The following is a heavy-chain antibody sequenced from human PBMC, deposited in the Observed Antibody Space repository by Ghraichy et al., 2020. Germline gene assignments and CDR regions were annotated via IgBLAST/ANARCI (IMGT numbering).Heavy chain of an antibody. Sequence: GGSLRLSCAASGFTFSSYAMSWVRQAPGKGLEWVSAISGSGGSTYYGDSVKGRFTISRDNSKNTLYLQMNSLRAEDTAVYYCAKTPQPYYYDSSGYNWYFDLWGRGTLVTVSS. CDR2: ISGSGGST. CDR1: GFTFSSYA. D-gene: IGHD3-22*01. CDR3: AKTPQPYYYDSSGYNWYFDL. V-gene: IGHV3-23*01. J-gene: IGHJ2*01.